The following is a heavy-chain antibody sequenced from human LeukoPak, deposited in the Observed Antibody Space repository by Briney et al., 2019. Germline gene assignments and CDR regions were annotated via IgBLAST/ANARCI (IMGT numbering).Heavy chain of an antibody. CDR1: GFTFSSYS. CDR3: AREADSSGYYAYYFDY. CDR2: ISSSSSTI. V-gene: IGHV3-48*04. D-gene: IGHD3-22*01. J-gene: IGHJ4*02. Sequence: GGSLRLSCAASGFTFSSYSMNWVRQAPGKGLEWVSYISSSSSTIYYADSVKGRFTISRDNAKNSLYLQMNSLRAEDTAVYYCAREADSSGYYAYYFDYWGQGTLVTVSS.